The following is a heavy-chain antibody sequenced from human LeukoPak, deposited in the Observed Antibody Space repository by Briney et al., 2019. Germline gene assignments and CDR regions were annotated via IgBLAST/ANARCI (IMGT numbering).Heavy chain of an antibody. Sequence: PSETLSLTCTVSGGSISSGDYYWSWIRQPPGKGLEWIGYTYYSGSTYYNPSLKSRVTISVDTSKNQFSLKLSSVTAADTAVYYCARETHSERLDYWGQGTLVTVSS. J-gene: IGHJ4*02. V-gene: IGHV4-30-4*01. CDR3: ARETHSERLDY. CDR2: TYYSGST. D-gene: IGHD2-21*01. CDR1: GGSISSGDYY.